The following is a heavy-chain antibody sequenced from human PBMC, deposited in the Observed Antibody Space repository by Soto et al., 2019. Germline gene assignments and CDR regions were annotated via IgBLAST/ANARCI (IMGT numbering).Heavy chain of an antibody. CDR1: GFTFSSYG. CDR2: IWYDGSNK. CDR3: ARDPSSWYVGYYYYYGMDV. V-gene: IGHV3-33*01. Sequence: PGGSLRLSCAASGFTFSSYGMHWVRQAPGKGLEWVAVIWYDGSNKYYADSAKGRFTISRDNSKNTLYLQMNSLRAEDTAVYYCARDPSSWYVGYYYYYGMDVWGQGTTVTVS. D-gene: IGHD6-13*01. J-gene: IGHJ6*02.